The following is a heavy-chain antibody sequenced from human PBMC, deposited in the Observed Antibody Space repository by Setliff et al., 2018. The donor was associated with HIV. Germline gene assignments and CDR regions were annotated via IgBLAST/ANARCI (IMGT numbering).Heavy chain of an antibody. V-gene: IGHV4-30-4*08. J-gene: IGHJ3*01. CDR3: ARSLRYFDWSLRRPSHDAFDF. D-gene: IGHD3-9*01. CDR2: IYHSGST. CDR1: GGSISSGDYY. Sequence: SETLSLTCSVSGGSISSGDYYWGWIRQPPGKGLEWIGYIYHSGSTYYNPSLKSPVTISVDTSKNQFSLKLSFVTAADTAVYYCARSLRYFDWSLRRPSHDAFDFWGQGTMVTVSS.